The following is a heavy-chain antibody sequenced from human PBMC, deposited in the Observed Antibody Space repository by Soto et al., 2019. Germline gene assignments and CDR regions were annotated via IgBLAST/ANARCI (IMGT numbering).Heavy chain of an antibody. CDR1: GYTFTSYA. V-gene: IGHV1-3*05. D-gene: IGHD2-2*01. Sequence: QVQLVQSGAEEKKPGASVKVSCKASGYTFTSYAMHWVHQAPGQRLEWMGWINAGNGNTKYSQKFQGRVTITRDTSASTAYMELSSLRSEDTAVYYCARDQGQLRDYYYYGMDVWGQGTTVTVSS. J-gene: IGHJ6*02. CDR3: ARDQGQLRDYYYYGMDV. CDR2: INAGNGNT.